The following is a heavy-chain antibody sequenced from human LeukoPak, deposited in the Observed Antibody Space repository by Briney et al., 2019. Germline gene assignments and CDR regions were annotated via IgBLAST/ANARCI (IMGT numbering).Heavy chain of an antibody. V-gene: IGHV3-21*01. Sequence: GSLRLSCAASEFTFSSYSMNWVRQSPGKGLEWVASISSSSSYIYYADSVKGRFTISRDNAKNSLYLQMNSLRAEDTAVYYCARSITIIVVVTSPDYWGQGTLVTVSS. CDR2: ISSSSSYI. CDR1: EFTFSSYS. J-gene: IGHJ4*02. D-gene: IGHD3-22*01. CDR3: ARSITIIVVVTSPDY.